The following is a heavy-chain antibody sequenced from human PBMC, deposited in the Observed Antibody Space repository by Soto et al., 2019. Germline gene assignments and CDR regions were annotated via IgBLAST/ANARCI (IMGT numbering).Heavy chain of an antibody. Sequence: PGESLKISCKGSGYSFTSHWIAWVRQMPGKGLELMAIIYPGDSDIQYSPSFQGQVSVSADKSVSTAYLQWSSLEASDTAIYFCSRLCYYCSSPSCYTGYFYSGLDVCGQGTTVTVSS. CDR3: SRLCYYCSSPSCYTGYFYSGLDV. V-gene: IGHV5-51*01. D-gene: IGHD2-2*02. CDR2: IYPGDSDI. CDR1: GYSFTSHW. J-gene: IGHJ6*02.